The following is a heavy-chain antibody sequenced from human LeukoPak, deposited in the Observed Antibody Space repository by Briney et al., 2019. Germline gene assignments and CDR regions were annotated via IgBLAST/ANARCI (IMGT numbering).Heavy chain of an antibody. CDR2: INHSGST. CDR1: GGSFSGYY. D-gene: IGHD4-17*01. Sequence: SETLSLTCAVYGGSFSGYYWSWIRQPPGKGLEWIGEINHSGSTNYNSSLKSRVTISVDTSKNQLSLKLSSVTAADTAVYYCARAPTTVTTKGLGYYYYYGMDVWGKGTTVTVSS. CDR3: ARAPTTVTTKGLGYYYYYGMDV. V-gene: IGHV4-34*01. J-gene: IGHJ6*04.